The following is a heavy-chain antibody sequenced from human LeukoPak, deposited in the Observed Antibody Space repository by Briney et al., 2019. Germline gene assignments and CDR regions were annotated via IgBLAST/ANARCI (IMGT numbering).Heavy chain of an antibody. D-gene: IGHD1-1*01. CDR3: AKSVATTGSLKHLRSGYLFDF. CDR2: IDPHSGGT. V-gene: IGHV1-2*02. CDR1: GYTFTSYY. J-gene: IGHJ4*02. Sequence: VASVKVSCKASGYTFTSYYVHWMRQAPGQGLEWMGWIDPHSGGTNSAQKFQGRVTLTRDTFIDTAFMELNRLTSDDTASYYCAKSVATTGSLKHLRSGYLFDFWGQGALVTVSS.